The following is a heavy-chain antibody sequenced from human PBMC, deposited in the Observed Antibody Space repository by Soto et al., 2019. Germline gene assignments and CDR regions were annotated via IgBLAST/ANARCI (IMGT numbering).Heavy chain of an antibody. Sequence: PGGSLRLSCAASGFTFDDYAMHWVRQAPGKGLEWVSGISWNSGSIGYADSVKGRFTISGDNAKNSLYLQMNSLRAEDTALYYCAKDWLAATVTTDAFDIWGQGTMVTVSS. CDR3: AKDWLAATVTTDAFDI. V-gene: IGHV3-9*01. CDR1: GFTFDDYA. CDR2: ISWNSGSI. J-gene: IGHJ3*02. D-gene: IGHD4-17*01.